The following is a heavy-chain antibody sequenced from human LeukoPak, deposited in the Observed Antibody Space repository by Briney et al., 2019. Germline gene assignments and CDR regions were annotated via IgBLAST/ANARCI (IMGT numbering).Heavy chain of an antibody. Sequence: GGSLRLSCAASGFTFGGFWMTWVRQAPGKGLECVANINQDGGEKYYVDSVKGRFTISRDNSKSSLYLQMNSLRAEDTAVYYCASQAVSGSSGWSDYWGQGTLVTVSS. J-gene: IGHJ4*02. V-gene: IGHV3-7*05. CDR1: GFTFGGFW. CDR2: INQDGGEK. CDR3: ASQAVSGSSGWSDY. D-gene: IGHD6-19*01.